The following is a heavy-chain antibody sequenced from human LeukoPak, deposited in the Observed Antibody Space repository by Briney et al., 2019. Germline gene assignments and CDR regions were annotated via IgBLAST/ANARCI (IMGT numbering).Heavy chain of an antibody. CDR3: AGGRVGQFLDY. J-gene: IGHJ4*02. V-gene: IGHV3-11*03. D-gene: IGHD3-16*01. CDR2: ISSSSSYI. Sequence: PGGSLRLSCAASGFTLSDYYMSWVRQAAGKGLEWVSYISSSSSYINYADSVKGRFTITRDNAKNSLYLQMNSLRVEDTAVYYCAGGRVGQFLDYWGQGTLVTVSS. CDR1: GFTLSDYY.